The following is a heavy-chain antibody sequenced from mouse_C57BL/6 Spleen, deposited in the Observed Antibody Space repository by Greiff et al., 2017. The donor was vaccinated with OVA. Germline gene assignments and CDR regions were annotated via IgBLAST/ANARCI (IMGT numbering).Heavy chain of an antibody. V-gene: IGHV2-9-1*01. Sequence: VKLMESGPGLVAPSQRLSITCTVSGFSLTSYAISWVRQPPGKGLEWLGVIWTGGGTNYNSALKSRLSISKDNSKSQVFLKMNSLQTDDTARYYCARNGAAQATWYFDVWGTGTTVTVSS. D-gene: IGHD3-2*02. CDR2: IWTGGGT. CDR1: GFSLTSYA. J-gene: IGHJ1*03. CDR3: ARNGAAQATWYFDV.